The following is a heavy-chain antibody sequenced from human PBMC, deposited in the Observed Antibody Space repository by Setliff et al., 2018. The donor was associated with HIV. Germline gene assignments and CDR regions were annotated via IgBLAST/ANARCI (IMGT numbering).Heavy chain of an antibody. Sequence: TSETLSLTCTVSGDSIGSSSYYWAWIRQPPGKGLEWIGYIYTSGSTKYNPSLKSRVTISLDSSKNQFSLQLSSVTAADTAVYYCASGREAVAGALHFDYWGQGTLVTVSS. CDR2: IYTSGST. CDR1: GDSIGSSSYY. D-gene: IGHD6-19*01. J-gene: IGHJ4*02. V-gene: IGHV4-61*05. CDR3: ASGREAVAGALHFDY.